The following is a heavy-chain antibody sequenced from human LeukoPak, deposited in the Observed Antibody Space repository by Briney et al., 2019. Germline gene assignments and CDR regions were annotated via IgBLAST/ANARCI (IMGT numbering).Heavy chain of an antibody. CDR3: ARSGYCRGGSCYSGAPIPDY. V-gene: IGHV3-20*04. CDR1: GFTFDDYG. Sequence: AGSLRLSCAASGFTFDDYGMSWVRQAPGKGLEWVSGINWNGGSTGYADSVKGRFTISRDNAKNSLYLQMNSLRAEDTALYYCARSGYCRGGSCYSGAPIPDYWGQGTLVTVSS. D-gene: IGHD2-15*01. CDR2: INWNGGST. J-gene: IGHJ4*02.